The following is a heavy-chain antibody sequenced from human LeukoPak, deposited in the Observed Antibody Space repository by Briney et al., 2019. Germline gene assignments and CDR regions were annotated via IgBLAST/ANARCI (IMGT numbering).Heavy chain of an antibody. V-gene: IGHV1-69*04. D-gene: IGHD3-16*02. CDR2: IIPILGIA. CDR3: AGGGYDYVWGSYRYAFDI. Sequence: SVKVSCKASGGTFSSYAISWVRQAPGQGLEWMGRIIPILGIANYAQKFQGRVTITADKSTSTAYMELSSLRSEDTAVYYCAGGGYDYVWGSYRYAFDIWGQGTMVTVSS. J-gene: IGHJ3*02. CDR1: GGTFSSYA.